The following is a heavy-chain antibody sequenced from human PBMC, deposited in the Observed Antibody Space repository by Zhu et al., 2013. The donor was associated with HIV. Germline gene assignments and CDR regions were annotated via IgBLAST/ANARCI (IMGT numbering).Heavy chain of an antibody. CDR1: RYIFNSYG. V-gene: IGHV1-18*01. Sequence: QVRLVQSGAEVKKPGASVKVSCKASRYIFNSYGISWVRQAPGQGLEWMGWISLYNGNTNYAQKVQDRVTMTTDTSTSTAYMELRSLRSDDTAVYYCARDRISSGMDVWGQGTTVTVSS. J-gene: IGHJ6*02. D-gene: IGHD2-15*01. CDR2: ISLYNGNT. CDR3: ARDRISSGMDV.